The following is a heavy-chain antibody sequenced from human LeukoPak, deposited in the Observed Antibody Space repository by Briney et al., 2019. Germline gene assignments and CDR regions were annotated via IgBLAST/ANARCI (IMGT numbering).Heavy chain of an antibody. V-gene: IGHV4-4*07. CDR3: ARDGRPGIAARPPPGYYYYYMDV. CDR2: IYTSGST. CDR1: AGSISSYY. J-gene: IGHJ6*03. Sequence: RPSETLSLTCTVSAGSISSYYWSWIRQPAEKGLEWIGRIYTSGSTNYNPSLKSRVTISVDKSKNQFSLKLSSVTAADTAVYYCARDGRPGIAARPPPGYYYYYMDVWGKGTTVTVSS. D-gene: IGHD6-6*01.